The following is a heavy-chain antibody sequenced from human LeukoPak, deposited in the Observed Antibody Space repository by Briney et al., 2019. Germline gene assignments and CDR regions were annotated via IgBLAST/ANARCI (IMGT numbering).Heavy chain of an antibody. Sequence: PSETLSLTCTVSGGSISSGDFYWSWIRQPPGKGLEWIGYIYYSGSTYYNPSLKSRITMSVDTSKSHFSLKLTSVTAADTAVYYCARGRGQWGNWFDPWGQGTLVTVSS. CDR2: IYYSGST. J-gene: IGHJ5*02. D-gene: IGHD3-16*01. V-gene: IGHV4-30-4*08. CDR1: GGSISSGDFY. CDR3: ARGRGQWGNWFDP.